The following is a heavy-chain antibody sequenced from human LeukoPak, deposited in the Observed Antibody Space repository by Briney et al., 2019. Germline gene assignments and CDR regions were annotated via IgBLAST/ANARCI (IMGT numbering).Heavy chain of an antibody. D-gene: IGHD6-19*01. CDR3: AKDWGSGGWYNYFDP. CDR2: IAYHGNTE. CDR1: GFTISSHG. Sequence: GGSLRLSCAVSGFTISSHGMHWVRQAPGKGPEWVAMIAYHGNTEYYGDSVKGRFTISRDNSKNTLYLQLDSLRAEDTAVYHCAKDWGSGGWYNYFDPWGQGTLVTVSS. J-gene: IGHJ5*02. V-gene: IGHV3-30*18.